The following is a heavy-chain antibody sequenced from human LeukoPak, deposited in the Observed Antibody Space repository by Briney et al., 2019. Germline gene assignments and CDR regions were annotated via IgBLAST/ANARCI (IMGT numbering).Heavy chain of an antibody. Sequence: PGGSLRLSCAASGFTFSSYWMSWVRQAPGKGREWVANIKQDGSEKYYVDSVKGRFTISRDNAKNSLYLQMNSLRAEDTAVYYCARDIYSGYAFYFDYWGQGTLVTVSS. CDR1: GFTFSSYW. CDR3: ARDIYSGYAFYFDY. J-gene: IGHJ4*02. V-gene: IGHV3-7*01. D-gene: IGHD5-12*01. CDR2: IKQDGSEK.